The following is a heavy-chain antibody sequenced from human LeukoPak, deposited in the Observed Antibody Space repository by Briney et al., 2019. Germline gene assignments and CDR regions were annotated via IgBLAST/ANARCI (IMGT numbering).Heavy chain of an antibody. CDR1: GFTVSSNY. J-gene: IGHJ4*02. Sequence: GGSLRLSCAASGFTVSSNYMSWVRQAPGKGLEWVSVIYSGGSTYYADSVKGRFTISRDNSKNTLYLQMNSLRAEDTGVYYCARASVVITSAFDYWGQGTLVTVSS. V-gene: IGHV3-66*02. CDR2: IYSGGST. CDR3: ARASVVITSAFDY. D-gene: IGHD3-22*01.